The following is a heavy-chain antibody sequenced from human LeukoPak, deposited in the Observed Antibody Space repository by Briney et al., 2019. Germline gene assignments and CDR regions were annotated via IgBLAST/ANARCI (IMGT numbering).Heavy chain of an antibody. CDR1: GGSISTYY. V-gene: IGHV4-59*01. CDR2: IYYSGST. Sequence: SETQSLTCTVSGGSISTYYSSWIRQPPGKGLEWIGYIYYSGSTNHNPSIKSRVTISVDTSKNQFCLKLGSVTAADTAVYYCARGGEVMWWFDPWGQGALVTVSS. J-gene: IGHJ5*02. CDR3: ARGGEVMWWFDP. D-gene: IGHD3-16*01.